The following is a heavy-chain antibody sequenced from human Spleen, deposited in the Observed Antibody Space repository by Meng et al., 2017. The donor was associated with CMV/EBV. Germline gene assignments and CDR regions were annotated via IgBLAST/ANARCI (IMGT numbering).Heavy chain of an antibody. Sequence: GESLKISCAASGFSFSSSEMNWVRQAPGKGLEWLSYISKSGNTIYYADSVKGRFTISRDNAKNSLYLQMNSLRAEDTAVYYCARGLRQGDWRFHYFDFWGQGTLVTVSS. CDR3: ARGLRQGDWRFHYFDF. D-gene: IGHD2-8*02. CDR2: ISKSGNTI. J-gene: IGHJ4*02. CDR1: GFSFSSSE. V-gene: IGHV3-48*03.